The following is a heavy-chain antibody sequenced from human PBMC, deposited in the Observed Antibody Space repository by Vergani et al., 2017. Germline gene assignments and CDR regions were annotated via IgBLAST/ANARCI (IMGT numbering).Heavy chain of an antibody. Sequence: QVQLVQSGAEVKKPGASVKVSCKASGYTFTGYYMHWVRQAPGQGLEWMGWINPNSGGTNYAQKFQGRVTMTRDTSISTAYMELSRLRSDDTAVYYCARPDYNSSGYYYGAFHIWGQGTMVTVSS. CDR3: ARPDYNSSGYYYGAFHI. J-gene: IGHJ3*02. D-gene: IGHD3-22*01. CDR2: INPNSGGT. CDR1: GYTFTGYY. V-gene: IGHV1-2*02.